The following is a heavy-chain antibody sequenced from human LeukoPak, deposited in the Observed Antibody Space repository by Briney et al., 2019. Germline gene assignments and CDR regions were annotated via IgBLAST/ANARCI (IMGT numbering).Heavy chain of an antibody. CDR3: ARQSSGIAATDKIDY. Sequence: PGGSLRLSCAASGFTFSSYAMHWVRQAPGKGLEWVAVISYDGSNKYYADSVKGRFTISRDNSKITLYLQMNSLRTEDTAVYYCARQSSGIAATDKIDYWGQGTLVTVSS. CDR2: ISYDGSNK. J-gene: IGHJ4*02. CDR1: GFTFSSYA. D-gene: IGHD6-13*01. V-gene: IGHV3-30-3*01.